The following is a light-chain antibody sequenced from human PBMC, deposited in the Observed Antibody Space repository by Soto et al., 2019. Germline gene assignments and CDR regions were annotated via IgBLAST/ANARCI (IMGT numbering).Light chain of an antibody. Sequence: QSVLTQPPSVSGAPGQRVTISCTGSSSNIGAGYDVHWYQQFPGTAPKLLMYGNINRPSGVPDRFSGSKSGTSASLAITGLQVEDEADYYCQSYDTSLSVVFGGGTQLTVL. CDR3: QSYDTSLSVV. J-gene: IGLJ2*01. CDR1: SSNIGAGYD. CDR2: GNI. V-gene: IGLV1-40*01.